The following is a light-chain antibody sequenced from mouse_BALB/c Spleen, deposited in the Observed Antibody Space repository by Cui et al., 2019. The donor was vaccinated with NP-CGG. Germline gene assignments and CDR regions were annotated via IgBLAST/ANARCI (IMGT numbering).Light chain of an antibody. J-gene: IGLJ1*01. V-gene: IGLV1*01. Sequence: QAVVTPESALTTSPGETVTLTCRSSIGAVTTSNYANWVQEKSDHLFTGLIGGTNNRAPGVPARFSGSLIGDKAALTITGAQTEDEAIYFCALWYSNHWVFGGGTKLTVL. CDR2: GTN. CDR1: IGAVTTSNY. CDR3: ALWYSNHWV.